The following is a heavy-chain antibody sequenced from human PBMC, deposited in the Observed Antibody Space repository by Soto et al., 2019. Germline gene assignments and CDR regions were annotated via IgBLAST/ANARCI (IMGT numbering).Heavy chain of an antibody. V-gene: IGHV1-69*08. J-gene: IGHJ1*01. Sequence: QVHLVQSGAEVRKPGSSVRVSCTASGHPHTISWVRQAPGQGLEWLGGIVPTLGSTNYARNFQGRVTISAVKSTGVVHMELIGLRSEESATYYCGSALFRGFLLRYWGPGT. D-gene: IGHD2-15*01. CDR2: IVPTLGST. CDR1: GHPHT. CDR3: GSALFRGFLLRY.